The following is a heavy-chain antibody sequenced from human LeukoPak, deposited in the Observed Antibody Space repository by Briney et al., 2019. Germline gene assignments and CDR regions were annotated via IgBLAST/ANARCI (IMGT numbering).Heavy chain of an antibody. J-gene: IGHJ3*02. CDR3: AKDGSGGAFGI. CDR1: GFTFSSYS. V-gene: IGHV3-30*18. Sequence: PGRSLRLSCAASGFTFSSYSMHWVRQAPGKGLEWVAVISYDGSNKYYADSVKGRFTISRDNSKNTLYLQMNSLRAEDTAVYYCAKDGSGGAFGIWGQGTMVTVSS. D-gene: IGHD1-26*01. CDR2: ISYDGSNK.